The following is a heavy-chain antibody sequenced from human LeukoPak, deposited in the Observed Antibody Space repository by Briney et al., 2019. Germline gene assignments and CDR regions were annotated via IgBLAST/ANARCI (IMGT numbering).Heavy chain of an antibody. CDR2: IYYSGST. CDR3: ARDSSSSGLRY. D-gene: IGHD6-6*01. Sequence: SETLSLTCAVYGGSFSGYYWSWIRQPPGKGLEWIGYIYYSGSTNYNPSLKSRVTISVDTSKNQFSLKLSSVTAADTAVYYCARDSSSSGLRYWGQGTLVTVSS. V-gene: IGHV4-59*01. J-gene: IGHJ4*02. CDR1: GGSFSGYY.